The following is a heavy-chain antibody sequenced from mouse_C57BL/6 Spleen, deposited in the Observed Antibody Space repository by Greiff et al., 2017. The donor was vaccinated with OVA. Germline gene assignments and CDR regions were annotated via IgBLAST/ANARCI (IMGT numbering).Heavy chain of an antibody. J-gene: IGHJ1*03. D-gene: IGHD2-1*01. CDR3: AYGNYWYCDV. V-gene: IGHV1-82*01. CDR2: IYPGDGDT. CDR1: GYAFSSSW. Sequence: VKLMESGPELVKPGASVKISCKASGYAFSSSWMNWVKQRPGKGLEWIGRIYPGDGDTNYNGKFKGQATLTADKSSSQAYMQLSSLTAEDSAVYFCAYGNYWYCDVWGTGTTVTVSS.